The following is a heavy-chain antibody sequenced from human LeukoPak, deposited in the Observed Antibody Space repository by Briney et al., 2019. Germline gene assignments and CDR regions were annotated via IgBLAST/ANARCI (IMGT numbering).Heavy chain of an antibody. Sequence: SETLSLTCAVYGGSFSGYYWSWIRQPPGKGLEWIGEINHSGSTNYNPSLKSRVTISVDTSKNQFSLKLSSVTAADTAVYYCARSLAAAGNMDVWGKGTTVTISS. D-gene: IGHD6-13*01. CDR3: ARSLAAAGNMDV. CDR1: GGSFSGYY. V-gene: IGHV4-34*01. J-gene: IGHJ6*03. CDR2: INHSGST.